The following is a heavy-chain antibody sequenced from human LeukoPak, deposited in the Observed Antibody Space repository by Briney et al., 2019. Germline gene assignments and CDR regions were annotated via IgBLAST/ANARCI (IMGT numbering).Heavy chain of an antibody. Sequence: EWMGWMNPNSGNTGYAQKFQGRVTMTRNTSISTAYMELSSLRSEDTAVYYCARMVYGYSGYWGQGTLVTVSS. V-gene: IGHV1-8*01. J-gene: IGHJ4*02. CDR3: ARMVYGYSGY. D-gene: IGHD5-12*01. CDR2: MNPNSGNT.